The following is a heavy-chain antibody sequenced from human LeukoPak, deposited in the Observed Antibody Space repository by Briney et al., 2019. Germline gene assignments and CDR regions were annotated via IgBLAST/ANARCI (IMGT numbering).Heavy chain of an antibody. J-gene: IGHJ4*02. CDR3: ARLGDYVWGSYRYFDY. D-gene: IGHD3-16*02. CDR1: GYTFTGYY. Sequence: GASVKVSCKASGYTFTGYYMHWVRQAPGQGLEWMGWISTYNGHTNYAQKLQGRVTMTTDTSTSTAYMELRSLRSDDTAVYYCARLGDYVWGSYRYFDYWGQGTLVTVSS. V-gene: IGHV1-18*04. CDR2: ISTYNGHT.